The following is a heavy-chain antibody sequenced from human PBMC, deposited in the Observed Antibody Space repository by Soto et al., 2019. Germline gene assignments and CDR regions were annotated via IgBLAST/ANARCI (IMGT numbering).Heavy chain of an antibody. V-gene: IGHV1-18*01. CDR1: GYTFTSYG. Sequence: ASVKVSCKASGYTFTSYGISWVRQAPGQGLEWMGWISAYNGNTNYAQKLQGRVTMTTDTSTSTAYMELRSLRSDDTAVYYCARVGVMGVVVAANPYYYYGMDVWGQGTTVTVSS. CDR3: ARVGVMGVVVAANPYYYYGMDV. CDR2: ISAYNGNT. D-gene: IGHD2-15*01. J-gene: IGHJ6*02.